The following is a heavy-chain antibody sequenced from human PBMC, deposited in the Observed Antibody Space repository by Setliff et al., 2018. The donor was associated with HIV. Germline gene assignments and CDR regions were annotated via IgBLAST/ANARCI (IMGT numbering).Heavy chain of an antibody. Sequence: PGGSLRLSCVASGFTFRTFAMHWVRQAPGKGLEWVSGVTYDGRRTFYTDAVKGRFTISRDNSNNTLYLQVSSLRPEDTAAYYCASARIPTGGMSTSFDYWGQGTPVTVSS. D-gene: IGHD2-15*01. CDR3: ASARIPTGGMSTSFDY. CDR1: GFTFRTFA. J-gene: IGHJ4*02. CDR2: VTYDGRRT. V-gene: IGHV3-30*10.